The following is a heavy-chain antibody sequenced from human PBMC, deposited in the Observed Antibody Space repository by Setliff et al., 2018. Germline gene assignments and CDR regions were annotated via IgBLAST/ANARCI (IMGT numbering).Heavy chain of an antibody. J-gene: IGHJ6*03. CDR1: GFTFDVYD. V-gene: IGHV3-74*03. Sequence: PGGSLRLSCAASGFTFDVYDLNWVRQAPGKGLEWVSRIQTDESDTTYVDSVKGRFTISRDNANHTLYLQMNSLRADDTAVYYCARLALTGYDSSGYYYALDYYYYMDVWGKGTTVTVSS. CDR3: ARLALTGYDSSGYYYALDYYYYMDV. CDR2: IQTDESDT. D-gene: IGHD3-22*01.